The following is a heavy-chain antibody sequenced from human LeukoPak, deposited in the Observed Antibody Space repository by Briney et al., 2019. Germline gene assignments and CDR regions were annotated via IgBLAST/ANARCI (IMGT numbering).Heavy chain of an antibody. D-gene: IGHD3-22*01. CDR2: ISAYNGNT. J-gene: IGHJ4*02. CDR3: ARDLGADSSGYYYSNFDY. CDR1: GYTFTSYG. V-gene: IGHV1-18*01. Sequence: ASVKVSCKASGYTFTSYGTSWVRQAPGQGLEWMGWISAYNGNTNYAQKLQGRVTMTTDTSTSTAYMELRSLRSDDTAVYYCARDLGADSSGYYYSNFDYWGQGTLVTVSS.